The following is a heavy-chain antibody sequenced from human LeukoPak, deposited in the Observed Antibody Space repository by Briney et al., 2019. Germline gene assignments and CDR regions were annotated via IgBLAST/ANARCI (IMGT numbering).Heavy chain of an antibody. CDR2: IYTSGDT. CDR3: AKELGVAAAGIDY. V-gene: IGHV4-61*02. D-gene: IGHD6-13*01. Sequence: SETLSLTCTVSGGSISTGDYYWSWIRQPAGKELEWIGRIYTSGDTIYNSSLKSRVTISVDTSKNQFSLKLSSVTAADTAVYYCAKELGVAAAGIDYWGQGTLVTVSS. CDR1: GGSISTGDYY. J-gene: IGHJ4*02.